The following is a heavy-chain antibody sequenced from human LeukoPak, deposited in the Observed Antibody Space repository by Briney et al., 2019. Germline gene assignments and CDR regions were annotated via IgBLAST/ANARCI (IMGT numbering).Heavy chain of an antibody. CDR3: ARGTLEITIFGVDNNPFYYFDY. J-gene: IGHJ4*02. CDR2: ISYDGSNE. V-gene: IGHV3-30*03. D-gene: IGHD3-3*01. CDR1: GFTFSNHG. Sequence: GGSLRLSCAASGFTFSNHGMHWVRQTPGKGLEWVAVISYDGSNEYYADSVKGRFTISRDNSKNTLYLQMNSLRAEDTAVYYCARGTLEITIFGVDNNPFYYFDYWGQGTLVTVSS.